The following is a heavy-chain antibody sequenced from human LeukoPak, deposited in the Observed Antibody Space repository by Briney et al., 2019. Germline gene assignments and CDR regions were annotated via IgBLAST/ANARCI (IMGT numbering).Heavy chain of an antibody. Sequence: PGGSLRLSCAASGFTFSSYGMHWVRQAPGKGLEWVAVISYDGSNKYYADSVKGRFTISRDNSKNTLYLQMNSLRAEDTAVYYCATIQGYDTAMALYFDYWGQGTLVTVSS. CDR2: ISYDGSNK. V-gene: IGHV3-30*03. D-gene: IGHD5-18*01. CDR1: GFTFSSYG. CDR3: ATIQGYDTAMALYFDY. J-gene: IGHJ4*02.